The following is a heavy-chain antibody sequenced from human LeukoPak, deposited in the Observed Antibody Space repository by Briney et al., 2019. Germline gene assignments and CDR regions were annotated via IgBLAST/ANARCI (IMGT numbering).Heavy chain of an antibody. J-gene: IGHJ5*02. CDR3: ARESDVGMATIREIRVIDP. CDR2: IYYSGST. V-gene: IGHV4-39*07. Sequence: TPSETLSLTCTVSGGSISSSSYYWGWIRQPPGKGLEWIGSIYYSGSTYYNPSLKSRVTISVDTSKNQFSLKLSSVTAADTAVYYCARESDVGMATIREIRVIDPWGQGTLVTVSS. CDR1: GGSISSSSYY. D-gene: IGHD5-24*01.